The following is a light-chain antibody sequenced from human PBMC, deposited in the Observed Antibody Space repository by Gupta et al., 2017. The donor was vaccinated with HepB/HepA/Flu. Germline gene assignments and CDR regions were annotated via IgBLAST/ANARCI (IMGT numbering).Light chain of an antibody. V-gene: IGLV3-1*01. J-gene: IGLJ2*01. CDR2: QDR. CDR1: TLGNKN. CDR3: QALNSSSVI. Sequence: SYELTQPPPVSVSPGQNASITCSGDTLGNKNVCWYQQKSGQSPVLVLCQDRRRPSGFPDRFSGSNSGNTATLTISGSRAMDEADYYCQALNSSSVIFGRGTKLTVL.